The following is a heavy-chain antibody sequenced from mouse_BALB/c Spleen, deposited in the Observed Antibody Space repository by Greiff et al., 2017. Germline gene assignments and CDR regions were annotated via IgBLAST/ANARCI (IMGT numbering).Heavy chain of an antibody. D-gene: IGHD2-13*01. V-gene: IGHV1-87*01. CDR1: GYTFTSYW. Sequence: VQLQQSGAELVRPGASVKLSCKASGYTFTSYWMQWVKQRPGQGLEWIGAIYPGDGDTRYTQKFKGKATLTADKSSSTAYMQLSSLTSEESAVYYCARGETGDNYFDYWGQGTTLTVSS. CDR2: IYPGDGDT. CDR3: ARGETGDNYFDY. J-gene: IGHJ2*01.